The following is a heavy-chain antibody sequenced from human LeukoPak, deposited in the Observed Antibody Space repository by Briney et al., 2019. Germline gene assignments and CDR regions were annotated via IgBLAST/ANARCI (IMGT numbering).Heavy chain of an antibody. V-gene: IGHV1-2*02. D-gene: IGHD6-19*01. CDR1: GYTVNGYY. CDR3: ATSSGWKSNIDY. J-gene: IGHJ4*02. Sequence: ASVKVSCKASGYTVNGYYIHWVRQAPGQGLEWMGWINPNSGGTNYAQKFQGRVTMTRATSTSTAYMELSRLRSDDTAIVYCATSSGWKSNIDYWGQGSLVIVS. CDR2: INPNSGGT.